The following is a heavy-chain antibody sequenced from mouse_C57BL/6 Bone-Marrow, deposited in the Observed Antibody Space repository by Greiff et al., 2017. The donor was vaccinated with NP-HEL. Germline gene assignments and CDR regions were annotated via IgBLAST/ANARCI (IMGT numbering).Heavy chain of an antibody. CDR2: IDPENGDT. D-gene: IGHD1-1*01. V-gene: IGHV14-4*01. J-gene: IGHJ1*03. CDR1: GFNIKDDY. Sequence: EVQRVESGAELVRPGASVKLSCTASGFNIKDDYMHWVKQRPEQGLEWIGWIDPENGDTEYASKFQGKATITADTSSNTAYLQLSSLTSEDTAVYYCTCITTDPYWYFDVWGTGTTVTVSS. CDR3: TCITTDPYWYFDV.